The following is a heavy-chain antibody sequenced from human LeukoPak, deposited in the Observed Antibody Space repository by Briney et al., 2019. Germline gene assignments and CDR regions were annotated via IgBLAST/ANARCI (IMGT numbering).Heavy chain of an antibody. D-gene: IGHD5-12*01. Sequence: PGGSLKLSCADSGFTYSGYGMNWVRQAPGKGLEWVAVISYDGHNEYYADSVKGRFTISRDNSKNTVLLQMNSLRVEDTAVYYCAKGIGYGGMDVWGQGTTLIVSS. V-gene: IGHV3-30*18. CDR2: ISYDGHNE. CDR1: GFTYSGYG. J-gene: IGHJ6*02. CDR3: AKGIGYGGMDV.